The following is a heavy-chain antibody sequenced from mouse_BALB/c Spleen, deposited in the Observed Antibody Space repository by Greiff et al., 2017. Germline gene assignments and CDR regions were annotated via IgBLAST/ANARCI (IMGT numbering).Heavy chain of an antibody. CDR3: ARGSSFDY. D-gene: IGHD1-1*01. CDR1: GYAFSSYW. Sequence: VQVVESGAELVRPGSSVKISCKASGYAFSSYWMNWVKQRPGQGLEWIGQIYPGDGDTNYNGKFKGKATLTADKSSSTAYMQLSSLTSEDSAVYFCARGSSFDYWGQGTTLTVSS. V-gene: IGHV1-80*01. J-gene: IGHJ2*01. CDR2: IYPGDGDT.